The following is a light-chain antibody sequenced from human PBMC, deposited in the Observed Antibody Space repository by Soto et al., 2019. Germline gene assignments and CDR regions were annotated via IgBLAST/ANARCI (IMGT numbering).Light chain of an antibody. CDR2: QDS. CDR1: KLGDKY. Sequence: SYELTQPPSGSVSPGQTASITCSGDKLGDKYACWYQQKPGQSPVLVIYQDSKRPSGIPERFSGSNSGNTATLTISGTQAMDEADYYCQAWDSSTPYVFGTGTKVTVL. CDR3: QAWDSSTPYV. J-gene: IGLJ1*01. V-gene: IGLV3-1*01.